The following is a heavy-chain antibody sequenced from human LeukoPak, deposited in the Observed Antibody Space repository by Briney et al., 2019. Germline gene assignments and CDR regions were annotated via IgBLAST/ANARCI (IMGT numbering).Heavy chain of an antibody. V-gene: IGHV4-59*08. Sequence: SETLSLTCTVSGGSISSYYWSWIRQPPGKGLEWIGYIYYSGSTNYNPSLKSRVTISVDTSKNQFSLKLSSVTAADTAVYYCARQGYDILTGYYPDWGQGTLVTVSS. J-gene: IGHJ4*02. D-gene: IGHD3-9*01. CDR2: IYYSGST. CDR1: GGSISSYY. CDR3: ARQGYDILTGYYPD.